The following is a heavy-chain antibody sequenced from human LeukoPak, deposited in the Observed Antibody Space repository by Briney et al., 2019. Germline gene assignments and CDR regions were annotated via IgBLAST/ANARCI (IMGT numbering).Heavy chain of an antibody. CDR2: INPSSGGT. D-gene: IGHD4-17*01. J-gene: IGHJ4*02. CDR3: AREDPTVTTGYYFDY. V-gene: IGHV1-2*02. Sequence: ASVKVSCKASGYTFTGYYMHWVRQAPGQGLEWMGWINPSSGGTNYAQKFQGRVTMTRDTSISTAYMELSRLRSDDTAVYYCAREDPTVTTGYYFDYWGQGTLVTVSS. CDR1: GYTFTGYY.